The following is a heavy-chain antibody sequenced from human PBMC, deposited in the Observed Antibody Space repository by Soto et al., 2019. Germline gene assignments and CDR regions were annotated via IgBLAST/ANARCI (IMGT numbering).Heavy chain of an antibody. CDR2: FSGTAGGT. CDR3: ARCSGMTPRPGDD. V-gene: IGHV3-23*01. Sequence: EVQLLESGGDLVHPGGSLRLSCAASGFSFDNFGMSWVRQAPGKGLEWVSGFSGTAGGTYYADSVKGRFTISRVSSKNTVYLQMNSLRAEDTAVYYCARCSGMTPRPGDDWSQGTQVTVSS. D-gene: IGHD6-6*01. CDR1: GFSFDNFG. J-gene: IGHJ4*02.